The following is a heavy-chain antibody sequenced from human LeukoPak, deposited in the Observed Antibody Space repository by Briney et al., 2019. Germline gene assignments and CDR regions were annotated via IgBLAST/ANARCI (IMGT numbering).Heavy chain of an antibody. CDR1: GFTLSSYW. Sequence: GGSLRLSCAASGFTLSSYWMRWVRQAPGKGLEWVANIKQDGSEKYYVDSVKGRFTISRDNAKNSLYLQMNSLRAEDTAVYYCASLSSSPAGYYYYGMDVWGQGTTVTVSS. CDR3: ASLSSSPAGYYYYGMDV. CDR2: IKQDGSEK. V-gene: IGHV3-7*01. D-gene: IGHD6-13*01. J-gene: IGHJ6*02.